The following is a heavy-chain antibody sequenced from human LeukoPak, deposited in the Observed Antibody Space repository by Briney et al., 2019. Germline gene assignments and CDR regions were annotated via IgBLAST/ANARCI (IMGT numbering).Heavy chain of an antibody. CDR3: ARGGYCSGGSCCPDC. CDR2: INHSGNT. Sequence: PSETLSLTCAVYGGSFSGYYWSWIRQPPGKGLEWIGEINHSGNTNYNPSLKSRVTISVDTSKTQFSLKLSSVTAADTAVYYCARGGYCSGGSCCPDCWGQGTLVTVSS. V-gene: IGHV4-34*01. J-gene: IGHJ4*02. CDR1: GGSFSGYY. D-gene: IGHD2-15*01.